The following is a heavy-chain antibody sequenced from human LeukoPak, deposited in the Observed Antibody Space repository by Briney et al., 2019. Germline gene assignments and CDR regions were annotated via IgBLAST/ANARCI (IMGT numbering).Heavy chain of an antibody. CDR2: IIGNGGST. CDR3: AKDLGVTYNYYYYGMDV. Sequence: GGSLILSCAPSGFSLSSYAMSWGPQGPGKGLEWVSAIIGNGGSTYYADSVKGRFTISRDNSRNTLYLQMNRLRAEDTAVYYCAKDLGVTYNYYYYGMDVWGQGTTVTVSS. D-gene: IGHD3-16*01. J-gene: IGHJ6*02. V-gene: IGHV3-23*01. CDR1: GFSLSSYA.